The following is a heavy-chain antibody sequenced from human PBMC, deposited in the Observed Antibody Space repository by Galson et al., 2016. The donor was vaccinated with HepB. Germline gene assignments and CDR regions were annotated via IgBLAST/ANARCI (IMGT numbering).Heavy chain of an antibody. Sequence: SLRLSCAASGLTVGANCMSWVRQAPGKGLEWVSVIYSGGSRYYADFVKGRFTISRHNSNNTLYLQMNSLRPEDTAVYFCAIPRGYRYSMDVWGQGTTVTVSS. CDR1: GLTVGANC. CDR3: AIPRGYRYSMDV. V-gene: IGHV3-53*04. CDR2: IYSGGSR. J-gene: IGHJ6*02. D-gene: IGHD5-18*01.